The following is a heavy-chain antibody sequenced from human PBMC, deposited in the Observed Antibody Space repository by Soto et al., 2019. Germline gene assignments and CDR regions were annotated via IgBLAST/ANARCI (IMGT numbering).Heavy chain of an antibody. CDR2: IKSKTDGGTT. V-gene: IGHV3-15*01. J-gene: IGHJ3*02. CDR3: TTGLLRGGSGAFDI. CDR1: GFTFSSAW. Sequence: EVQLVESGGGLVKPGGSLRLSCAASGFTFSSAWMTWVRQAPGKGLEWVGRIKSKTDGGTTDYAEPVKGRFTISTDDSKNPLYLQMNSLKAEDTAVYYCTTGLLRGGSGAFDIWGQGTMVTVSS. D-gene: IGHD1-26*01.